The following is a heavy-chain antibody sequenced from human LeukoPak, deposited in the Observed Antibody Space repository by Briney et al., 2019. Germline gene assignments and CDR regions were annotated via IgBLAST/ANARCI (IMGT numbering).Heavy chain of an antibody. J-gene: IGHJ5*02. CDR1: AYTFTSYS. Sequence: ASVKVSCKASAYTFTSYSISWVRQAPGQGLEWMGWISAYNGNTNYAQKLQGRVTMTTDTSTSTAYKELRSLRSDDTAVKYCTRDPDYCSSTSCYINWFDPWGQGTLVTVSS. D-gene: IGHD2-2*02. V-gene: IGHV1-18*01. CDR2: ISAYNGNT. CDR3: TRDPDYCSSTSCYINWFDP.